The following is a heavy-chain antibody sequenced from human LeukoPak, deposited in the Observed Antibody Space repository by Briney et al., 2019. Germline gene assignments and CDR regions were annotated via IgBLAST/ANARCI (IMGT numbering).Heavy chain of an antibody. CDR2: INPNSGGT. V-gene: IGHV1-2*02. CDR3: ARVGSRIVGATKILDY. J-gene: IGHJ4*02. D-gene: IGHD1-26*01. CDR1: GYTFTGYY. Sequence: ASVKLSCKASGYTFTGYYMHWVRQAPGQGLEWMGWINPNSGGTNYAQKFQGRVTMTTDTSISTAYMELSRLRSDDTAVYYCARVGSRIVGATKILDYWGQGTLVTVSS.